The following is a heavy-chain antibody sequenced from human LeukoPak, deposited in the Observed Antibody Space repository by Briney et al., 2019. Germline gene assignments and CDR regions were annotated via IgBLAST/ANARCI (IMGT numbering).Heavy chain of an antibody. CDR3: ASHTPPEYYYDSSGYYY. D-gene: IGHD3-22*01. V-gene: IGHV4-39*01. Sequence: SETLSLTCTVSGGSISSSSYYWGWIRQPPGKGLEWIGSIYYSGSTYYNPSLKSRVTISVDTSKNQFSLKLSSVTAADTAVYYCASHTPPEYYYDSSGYYYWGQGTLVTVSS. J-gene: IGHJ4*02. CDR1: GGSISSSSYY. CDR2: IYYSGST.